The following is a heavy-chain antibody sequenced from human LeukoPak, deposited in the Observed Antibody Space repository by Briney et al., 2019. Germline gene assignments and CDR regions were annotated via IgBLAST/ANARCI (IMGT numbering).Heavy chain of an antibody. Sequence: SVKVSCKASGGTFSSYAISWERQTPGQGLEWMGGIIPIFGTANYAQKFQGRVTITADKSTSTAYMELSSLRSEDTAVYYCARGDILTGYRYYFDYWGQGTLVTVSS. CDR3: ARGDILTGYRYYFDY. V-gene: IGHV1-69*06. CDR1: GGTFSSYA. CDR2: IIPIFGTA. D-gene: IGHD3-9*01. J-gene: IGHJ4*02.